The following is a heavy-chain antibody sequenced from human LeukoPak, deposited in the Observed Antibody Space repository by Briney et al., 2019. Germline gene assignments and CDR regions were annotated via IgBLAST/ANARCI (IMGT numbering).Heavy chain of an antibody. Sequence: GGSLRLSCAASGFTFSNYWVYWVRQAPGEGLVWVSRINSDGTTTNYADSVKGRFTISRDNSKNTLYLQMNSLRAEDTAVYYCAKDRVVYNWNYAYYFDDWGQGTLVTVSS. CDR1: GFTFSNYW. J-gene: IGHJ4*02. V-gene: IGHV3-74*01. D-gene: IGHD1-7*01. CDR2: INSDGTTT. CDR3: AKDRVVYNWNYAYYFDD.